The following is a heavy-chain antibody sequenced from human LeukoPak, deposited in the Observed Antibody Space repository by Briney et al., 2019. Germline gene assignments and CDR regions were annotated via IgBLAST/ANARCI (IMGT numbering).Heavy chain of an antibody. D-gene: IGHD6-13*01. J-gene: IGHJ4*02. CDR1: GGSISSYY. CDR3: ARDGRGYSSSWYFDL. Sequence: SETLSLTCTVSGGSISSYYWSWIRQPAGKGLEWIGRIYSSGSTNYSPSLKSRVTLSVDTSRNQFSLGLSSVTAADTAVYYCARDGRGYSSSWYFDLWGQGTLVTVSS. V-gene: IGHV4-4*07. CDR2: IYSSGST.